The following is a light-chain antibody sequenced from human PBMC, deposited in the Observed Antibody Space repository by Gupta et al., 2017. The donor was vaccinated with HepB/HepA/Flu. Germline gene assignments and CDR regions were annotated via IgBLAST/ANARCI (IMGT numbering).Light chain of an antibody. CDR1: AFPRKY. J-gene: IGLJ2*01. Sequence: SSELTPPPSVSVSPGQPARITCFGDAFPRKYAYWYQQKSGQAPVLAIYEDSKRPSGIRERFSGSKSGTRATLTISGAQVDDEADYYCYSTDNTDNHRGVGGGTKLTVL. V-gene: IGLV3-10*01. CDR2: EDS. CDR3: YSTDNTDNHRG.